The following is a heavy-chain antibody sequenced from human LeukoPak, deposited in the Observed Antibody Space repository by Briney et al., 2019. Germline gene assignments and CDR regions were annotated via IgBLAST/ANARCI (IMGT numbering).Heavy chain of an antibody. J-gene: IGHJ4*02. CDR2: IGGSGGST. CDR1: GFTFSNYV. Sequence: GGSLRLSCAASGFTFSNYVMSWVRQAPGQGLEWVSTIGGSGGSTYYADSVKGRFTISRDNSKNTLFLQMNSLRAEDTAVFYCAKNLAVSGWPFDCRGGRTLVTVSS. D-gene: IGHD6-19*01. V-gene: IGHV3-23*01. CDR3: AKNLAVSGWPFDC.